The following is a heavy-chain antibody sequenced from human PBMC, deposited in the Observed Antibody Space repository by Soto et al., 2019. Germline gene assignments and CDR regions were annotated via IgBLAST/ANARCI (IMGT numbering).Heavy chain of an antibody. V-gene: IGHV3-21*01. J-gene: IGHJ3*02. Sequence: GGSLRLSCAASGFTFSSYSMNWVRQAPGKGLEWVSSISSSSSYIYYADSVKGRFTISRDNAKNSLHLQMNSLRAEDTAVYYCARSKAAAGIDAFDIWGQGTMVTVSS. D-gene: IGHD6-13*01. CDR3: ARSKAAAGIDAFDI. CDR2: ISSSSSYI. CDR1: GFTFSSYS.